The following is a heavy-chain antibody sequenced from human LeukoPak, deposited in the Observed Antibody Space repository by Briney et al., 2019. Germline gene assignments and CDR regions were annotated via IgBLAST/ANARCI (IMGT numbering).Heavy chain of an antibody. J-gene: IGHJ6*03. V-gene: IGHV3-23*01. CDR3: AREGGGPKGLYYYYYMDV. CDR1: GFTFSSYA. D-gene: IGHD2-15*01. Sequence: PGGSLRLSCAASGFTFSSYAMSWVRQAPGKGLEWVSAISGSGGSTYYADSVKGRFTISRDNSKNTLYLQMNSLRAEDTAVYYCAREGGGPKGLYYYYYMDVWGKGTTVTISS. CDR2: ISGSGGST.